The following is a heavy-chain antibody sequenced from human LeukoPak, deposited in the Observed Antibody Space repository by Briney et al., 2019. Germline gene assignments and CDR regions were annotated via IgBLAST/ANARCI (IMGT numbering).Heavy chain of an antibody. CDR2: MNPNSGNT. CDR3: AREGAMIVVGDAFDI. D-gene: IGHD3-22*01. J-gene: IGHJ3*02. V-gene: IGHV1-8*03. CDR1: GYTFTSHY. Sequence: GASVKVSCKASGYTFTSHYMHWVRQATGQGLEWMGWMNPNSGNTGYAQKFQGRVTITRNTSISTAYMELSSLRSEDTAVYYCAREGAMIVVGDAFDIWGQGTMVTVSS.